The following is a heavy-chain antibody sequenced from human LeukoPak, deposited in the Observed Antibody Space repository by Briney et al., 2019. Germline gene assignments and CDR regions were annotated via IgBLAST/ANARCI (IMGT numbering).Heavy chain of an antibody. Sequence: PGGSLRLSCAASGFTFSSYAMHWVRQAPGKGLEWVAVISYDGSNKYYADSVKGRFTISRDNSKNTLYLQMNSLRAEDTAVYYCASEGTIFGVVPPITRGDAFDIWGQGTMVTVSS. V-gene: IGHV3-30-3*01. CDR2: ISYDGSNK. CDR3: ASEGTIFGVVPPITRGDAFDI. J-gene: IGHJ3*02. D-gene: IGHD3-3*01. CDR1: GFTFSSYA.